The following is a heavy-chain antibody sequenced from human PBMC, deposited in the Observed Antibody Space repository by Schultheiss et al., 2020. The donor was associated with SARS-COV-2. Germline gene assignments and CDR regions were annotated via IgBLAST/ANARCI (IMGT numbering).Heavy chain of an antibody. CDR2: INHSGST. D-gene: IGHD2-2*02. V-gene: IGHV4-34*01. Sequence: GSLRLSCAASGFTFSSYWMSWVRQAPGKGLEWVGEINHSGSTNYNPSLKSRVTISVDTSKKQFSLKLSSVTAADTAVYYCARGIPRYYYGLDVWGQGTTVTVSS. CDR1: GFTFSSYW. CDR3: ARGIPRYYYGLDV. J-gene: IGHJ6*02.